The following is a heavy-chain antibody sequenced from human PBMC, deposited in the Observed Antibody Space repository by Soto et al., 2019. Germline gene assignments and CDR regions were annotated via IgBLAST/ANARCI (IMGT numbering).Heavy chain of an antibody. Sequence: ASVKVSCKASGYTFTGYYMHWVRQAPGQGLEWMGWINPNSGGTNYAQKFQGWVTMTRDTSISTAYMELSRLRSDDTAVYYCARDYNRIAARPPYYYYGMDVWGQGTTVTVSS. V-gene: IGHV1-2*04. D-gene: IGHD6-6*01. CDR3: ARDYNRIAARPPYYYYGMDV. CDR1: GYTFTGYY. CDR2: INPNSGGT. J-gene: IGHJ6*02.